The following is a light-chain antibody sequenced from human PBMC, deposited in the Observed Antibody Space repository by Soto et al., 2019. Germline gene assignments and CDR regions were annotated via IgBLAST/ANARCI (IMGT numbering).Light chain of an antibody. V-gene: IGLV1-40*01. CDR3: QSYDSSPEPV. CDR1: SSNIGAGYD. J-gene: IGLJ1*01. CDR2: GNS. Sequence: QSVLTQPPSVSGAPGQRVTISCTGSSSNIGAGYDVHWYQQLPGTAPKLLIYGNSNRPSGVPDRFSGSKSGTSASLAITGLQAEDEADYYCQSYDSSPEPVFGTGTKVTVL.